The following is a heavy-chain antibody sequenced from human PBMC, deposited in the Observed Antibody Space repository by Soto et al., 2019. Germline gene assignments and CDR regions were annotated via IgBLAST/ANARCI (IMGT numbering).Heavy chain of an antibody. J-gene: IGHJ6*03. Sequence: ASVQVSCKASGYTFTSYYMHWVRQAPGQGLEWMGIINPSGGSTSYAQKFQGRVTMTRDTSTSTVYMELSSLRSEDTAVYYCARGGSSGYDYDDDYYYYMDVWGKGATVTVSS. CDR3: ARGGSSGYDYDDDYYYYMDV. V-gene: IGHV1-46*03. CDR2: INPSGGST. CDR1: GYTFTSYY. D-gene: IGHD5-12*01.